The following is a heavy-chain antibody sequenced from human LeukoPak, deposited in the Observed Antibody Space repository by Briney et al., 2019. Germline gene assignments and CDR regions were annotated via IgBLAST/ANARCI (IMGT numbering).Heavy chain of an antibody. J-gene: IGHJ4*02. CDR2: IYYSGST. CDR3: AIRHYYDSSGYLDY. D-gene: IGHD3-22*01. CDR1: GGSISSSSYY. Sequence: SETLSLTCTVSGGSISSSSYYWGWIRQPPGKGLEWIGSIYYSGSTYYNPSLKSRVTISVDTSKNQFSLKLSSVTAADTAVYYCAIRHYYDSSGYLDYWGQGTLVTVSS. V-gene: IGHV4-39*07.